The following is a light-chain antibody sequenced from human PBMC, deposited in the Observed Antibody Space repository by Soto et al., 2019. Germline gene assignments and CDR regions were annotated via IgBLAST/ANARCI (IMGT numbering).Light chain of an antibody. V-gene: IGKV3-20*01. CDR3: QQYGNSIT. Sequence: EVVLTQSPTTLSLSPGERATLSCRASQSIRTSLAWYQQKPGQTPRLLIFGASTRATGIPDRFSGSGSGTGFTLTISRLEPEDFAVYFCQQYGNSITFGQGTRLEIK. CDR2: GAS. J-gene: IGKJ5*01. CDR1: QSIRTS.